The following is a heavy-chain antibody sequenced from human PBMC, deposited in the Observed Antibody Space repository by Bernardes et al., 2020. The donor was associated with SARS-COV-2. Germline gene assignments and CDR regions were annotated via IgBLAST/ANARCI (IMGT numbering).Heavy chain of an antibody. J-gene: IGHJ3*02. CDR3: ARHSRRGLSSSWGAFDI. Sequence: SETLSLTCTVCGGCISSYYWSWIRQRAGKGLEWIGRIYTSGSTNYNPSLKSRVTISVDTSKNQFSLKLSSVTAADTAVYYCARHSRRGLSSSWGAFDIWGQGTMVTVSS. CDR1: GGCISSYY. CDR2: IYTSGST. V-gene: IGHV4-4*07. D-gene: IGHD6-13*01.